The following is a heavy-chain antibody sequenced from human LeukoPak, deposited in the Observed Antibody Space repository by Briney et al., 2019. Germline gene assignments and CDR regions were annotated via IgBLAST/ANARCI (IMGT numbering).Heavy chain of an antibody. J-gene: IGHJ4*02. Sequence: GGSLRLSCAASGFTFSSYAMHWVRQAPGKGLEWVAVISYDGSNKYYADSVKGRFTISRDNSKNTLYLQMNSLRPEDTAVYYCARKITLFGVASHFDYWGQGTLVTVSS. D-gene: IGHD3-3*01. CDR2: ISYDGSNK. CDR1: GFTFSSYA. V-gene: IGHV3-30-3*01. CDR3: ARKITLFGVASHFDY.